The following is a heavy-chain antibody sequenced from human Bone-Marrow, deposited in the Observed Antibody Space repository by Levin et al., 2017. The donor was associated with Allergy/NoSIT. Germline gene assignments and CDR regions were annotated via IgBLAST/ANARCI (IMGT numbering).Heavy chain of an antibody. Sequence: GGSLRLSCGASGFTFNNYWMHWVRQLPGKGPVWVSRINGDRSRTFYADAVKGRFTISRDNADNALYLQMNSLRVEDTAVYYCARINCEGVCSGRVGAFDLWGRGTLVNV. CDR2: INGDRSRT. CDR1: GFTFNNYW. J-gene: IGHJ2*01. D-gene: IGHD2-21*02. CDR3: ARINCEGVCSGRVGAFDL. V-gene: IGHV3-74*01.